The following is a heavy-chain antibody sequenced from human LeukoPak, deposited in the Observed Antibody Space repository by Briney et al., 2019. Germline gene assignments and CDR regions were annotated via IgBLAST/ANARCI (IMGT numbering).Heavy chain of an antibody. J-gene: IGHJ4*02. Sequence: PSETLSLTFPVSGGSISSYYWSWVRQPPGKGLEWIGYIYYSGSTNYNPSLKSRVTISVDTSKNQFSLKLSSVTAADTAVYYCARDLGYYDSSGYLPFAYWGQGTLVTVSS. CDR3: ARDLGYYDSSGYLPFAY. CDR2: IYYSGST. CDR1: GGSISSYY. V-gene: IGHV4-59*01. D-gene: IGHD3-22*01.